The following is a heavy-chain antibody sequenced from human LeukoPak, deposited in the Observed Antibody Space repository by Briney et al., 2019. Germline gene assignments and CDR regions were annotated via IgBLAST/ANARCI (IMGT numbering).Heavy chain of an antibody. CDR2: IYSGCST. D-gene: IGHD4-11*01. V-gene: IGHV3-53*01. CDR3: ASRATVTTDRFWFDP. CDR1: GFTVSSNY. J-gene: IGHJ5*02. Sequence: GGSLRLSCAASGFTVSSNYMSWVRQAPGKGLKWVSVIYSGCSTYYADSVKGRFTISRDNSKNTPYLQVHSLRAEDTAVYYCASRATVTTDRFWFDPWGQGTLVTVSS.